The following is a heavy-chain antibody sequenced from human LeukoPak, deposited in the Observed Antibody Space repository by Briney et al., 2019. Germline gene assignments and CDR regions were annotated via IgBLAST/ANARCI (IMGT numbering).Heavy chain of an antibody. Sequence: ASVKVSCKASGYTYTSYVISWVRQAPGQGLEWMGWISAYNGNTNYAQKLQGRVTMTTDTSTSTAYMELRSLRSDDTAVYYCARVGIVVVPAADPDYWGQGTLVTVYS. CDR2: ISAYNGNT. CDR1: GYTYTSYV. D-gene: IGHD2-2*01. CDR3: ARVGIVVVPAADPDY. J-gene: IGHJ4*02. V-gene: IGHV1-18*01.